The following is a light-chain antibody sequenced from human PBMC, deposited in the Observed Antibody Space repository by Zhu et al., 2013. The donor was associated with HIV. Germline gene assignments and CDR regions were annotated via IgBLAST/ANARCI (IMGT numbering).Light chain of an antibody. Sequence: EIVLTQSPGTLFLSPGQRATLSCTASQTVTKDFLGWYQQKPGQSPRLLIYGASTRASGTPARFTGSGSGTFFTLTISRVETEDFAIYYCQHYASSPITFGQGTTTGDET. CDR2: GAS. CDR3: QHYASSPIT. CDR1: QTVTKDF. J-gene: IGKJ5*01. V-gene: IGKV3-20*01.